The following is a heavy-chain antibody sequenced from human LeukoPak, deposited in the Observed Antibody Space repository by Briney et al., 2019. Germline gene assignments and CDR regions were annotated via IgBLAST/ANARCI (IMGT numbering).Heavy chain of an antibody. CDR3: ARDGPWGIAVAGTLDY. D-gene: IGHD6-19*01. J-gene: IGHJ4*02. CDR1: GGSISSGDYY. CDR2: IYYSGST. V-gene: IGHV4-30-4*08. Sequence: SETLSLTCTVSGGSISSGDYYWSWIRQPPGTGLEWIGYIYYSGSTYYNPSLKSRVTISVDTSKNQFSLKLSSVTAADTAVYYCARDGPWGIAVAGTLDYWGQGTLVTVSS.